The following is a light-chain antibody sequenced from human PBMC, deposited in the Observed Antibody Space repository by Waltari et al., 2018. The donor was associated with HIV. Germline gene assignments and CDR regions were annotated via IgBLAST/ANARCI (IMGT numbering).Light chain of an antibody. CDR3: KSYTGSSTPWV. CDR2: EVS. V-gene: IGLV2-14*01. J-gene: IGLJ3*02. Sequence: QSALTQPASVSGSPGQSITISCTGSSSDVGGYNHVPWYQQHPGKDPKLMIFEVSNRPSGVSNRFSGSKSGNTASLTISGLQAEDEADYYCKSYTGSSTPWVFGGGTKLTVL. CDR1: SSDVGGYNH.